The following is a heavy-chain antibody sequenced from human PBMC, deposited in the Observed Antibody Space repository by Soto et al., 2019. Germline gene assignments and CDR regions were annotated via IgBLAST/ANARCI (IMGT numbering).Heavy chain of an antibody. J-gene: IGHJ4*02. CDR1: GGSISSSSYY. Sequence: SETLSLTCTVSGGSISSSSYYWGWIRQPPGKGLEWIGSIYYSGSTYYNPSLKSRVTISVDTSKNQFSLKLSSVTAADTAVYYCASRGYSYGPFDYWGQGTLVNVSS. D-gene: IGHD5-18*01. CDR3: ASRGYSYGPFDY. CDR2: IYYSGST. V-gene: IGHV4-39*01.